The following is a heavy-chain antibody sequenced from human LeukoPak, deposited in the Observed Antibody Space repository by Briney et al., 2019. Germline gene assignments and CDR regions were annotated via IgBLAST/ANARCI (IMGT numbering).Heavy chain of an antibody. V-gene: IGHV4-34*01. D-gene: IGHD3-10*01. Sequence: SETLSLTCAVYGGSFSGYYWSWIRQPPGKGLEWIGEINHSGSTNYNPSLKSRVIISVDTSKNQFSLKLSSVTAADTAVYYCARGGFFYYGSGSKGFQHWGQGTLVTVSS. J-gene: IGHJ1*01. CDR3: ARGGFFYYGSGSKGFQH. CDR2: INHSGST. CDR1: GGSFSGYY.